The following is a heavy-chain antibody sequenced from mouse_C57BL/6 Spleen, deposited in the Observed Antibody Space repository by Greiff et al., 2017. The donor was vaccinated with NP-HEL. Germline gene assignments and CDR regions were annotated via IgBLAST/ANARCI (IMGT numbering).Heavy chain of an antibody. D-gene: IGHD1-1*01. Sequence: EVKLQESGGGLVKPGGSLKLSCAASGFTFSSYAMSWVRQTPEKRLEWVATISDGGSYTYYPDNVKGRFTISRDNAKNNLYLQMSHLKSEDTAMYYCARDYGSSSFAYWGQGTLVTVSA. CDR1: GFTFSSYA. CDR2: ISDGGSYT. CDR3: ARDYGSSSFAY. J-gene: IGHJ3*01. V-gene: IGHV5-4*01.